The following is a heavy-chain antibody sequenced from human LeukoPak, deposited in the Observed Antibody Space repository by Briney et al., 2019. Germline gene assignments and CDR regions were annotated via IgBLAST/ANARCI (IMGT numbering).Heavy chain of an antibody. CDR1: GYTLTELS. CDR2: FDPEDGET. Sequence: GASVKVSCKVSGYTLTELSMHWVRQAPGKGLEWMGGFDPEDGETIYAQKFQGRVTMTEDTSTDTAYMELSSLRSEDTAVYYCATVFYSSGWHNWFDPWGQGTLVTVSS. V-gene: IGHV1-24*01. CDR3: ATVFYSSGWHNWFDP. D-gene: IGHD6-19*01. J-gene: IGHJ5*02.